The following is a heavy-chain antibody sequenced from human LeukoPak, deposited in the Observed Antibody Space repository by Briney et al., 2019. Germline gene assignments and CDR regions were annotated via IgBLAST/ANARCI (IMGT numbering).Heavy chain of an antibody. D-gene: IGHD3-10*01. CDR3: ARELISSGSLDY. CDR2: ISGSGDNT. V-gene: IGHV3-23*01. CDR1: GFTFSGFA. J-gene: IGHJ4*02. Sequence: GGSLRLSCAASGFTFSGFAMSWVRRTPGKGLEWVSGISGSGDNTLYADSVKGRFTISRDNSKNTLYLEMNSLRAEDTAVYYCARELISSGSLDYWGQGTLVTVSS.